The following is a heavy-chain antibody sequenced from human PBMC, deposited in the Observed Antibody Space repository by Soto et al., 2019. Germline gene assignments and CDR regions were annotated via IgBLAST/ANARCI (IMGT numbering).Heavy chain of an antibody. D-gene: IGHD2-21*02. J-gene: IGHJ1*01. CDR3: ASVKAFCGGDCYPVWLEAEYFEH. CDR1: GGYSSSGGYY. V-gene: IGHV4-31*02. CDR2: IYYSGST. Sequence: LQMMSVRRSVAGGYSSSGGYYRIWKRQQPGKGLEWIGYIYYSGSTYYNPSLKSRVTISVDTSKKQFSLKLSSVTAADTAVYYCASVKAFCGGDCYPVWLEAEYFEHWGQGSLVTVS.